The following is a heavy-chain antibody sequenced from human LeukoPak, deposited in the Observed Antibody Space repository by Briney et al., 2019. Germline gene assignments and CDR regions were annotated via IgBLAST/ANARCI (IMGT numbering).Heavy chain of an antibody. CDR1: GGSISSSSYY. V-gene: IGHV4-39*07. CDR2: IYYSGST. Sequence: SETLSLTCTVSGGSISSSSYYWGWIRQPPGKGLEWIGSIYYSGSTYYNPSLKSRVTISVDTSKNQFSLKLSSVTAADTAVYYCARDSYQAFDIWGQGTMVTVSS. D-gene: IGHD2-2*01. J-gene: IGHJ3*02. CDR3: ARDSYQAFDI.